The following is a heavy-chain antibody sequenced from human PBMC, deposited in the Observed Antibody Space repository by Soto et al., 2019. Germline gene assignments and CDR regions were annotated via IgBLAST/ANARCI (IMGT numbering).Heavy chain of an antibody. CDR3: ASPSSETNKYYYYGMDV. J-gene: IGHJ6*02. CDR1: GGTFSSYA. CDR2: IIPIFGTA. Sequence: SVKVSCKASGGTFSSYAISWVRQAPGQGLEWMGGIIPIFGTANYAQKFQGRVTITADESTSTAYMELSSLRSEDTAVYYCASPSSETNKYYYYGMDVWGQGTTVTVSS. D-gene: IGHD2-2*01. V-gene: IGHV1-69*13.